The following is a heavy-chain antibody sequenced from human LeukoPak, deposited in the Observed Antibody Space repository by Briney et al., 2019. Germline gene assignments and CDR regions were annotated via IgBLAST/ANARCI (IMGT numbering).Heavy chain of an antibody. CDR3: AKDRVPSGWSKGLFDY. D-gene: IGHD6-19*01. V-gene: IGHV3-30*18. CDR2: ISYDGSNK. CDR1: GFTFNSYG. J-gene: IGHJ4*02. Sequence: PGGSLRLSCAASGFTFNSYGMHWVRQAPGKGLEWVAIISYDGSNKYYADSVKGRFTISRDNSKNTLYLQMNSLRAEDTAVYYCAKDRVPSGWSKGLFDYWGQGTLVTVSS.